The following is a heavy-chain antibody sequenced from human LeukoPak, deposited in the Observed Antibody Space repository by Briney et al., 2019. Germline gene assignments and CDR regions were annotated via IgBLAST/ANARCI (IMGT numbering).Heavy chain of an antibody. CDR1: GGSISSSNW. CDR3: ARFRGIAAAVDY. Sequence: RSSETLSLTCTVSGGSISSSNWWSWVRQPPGKGLEWIGEIYHSGSTNYNPSLKSRVTISVDKSKNQFSLKLSSVTAADTAVYYCARFRGIAAAVDYWGQGTLVTVSS. V-gene: IGHV4-4*02. J-gene: IGHJ4*02. D-gene: IGHD6-13*01. CDR2: IYHSGST.